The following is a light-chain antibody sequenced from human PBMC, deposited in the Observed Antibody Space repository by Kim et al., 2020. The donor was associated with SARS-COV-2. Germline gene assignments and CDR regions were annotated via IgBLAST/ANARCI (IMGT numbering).Light chain of an antibody. V-gene: IGLV1-51*01. Sequence: QSVLTQPPSVSAAPGQKVTISCSGSTSNIGNNYVSWYQQLPGKAPKLLIYDNNKRPSGIADRISGSKSGTSATLGITGLRTGDEADYYCGTWDSGLSAVVFGGGTKVTVL. CDR1: TSNIGNNY. CDR3: GTWDSGLSAVV. J-gene: IGLJ2*01. CDR2: DNN.